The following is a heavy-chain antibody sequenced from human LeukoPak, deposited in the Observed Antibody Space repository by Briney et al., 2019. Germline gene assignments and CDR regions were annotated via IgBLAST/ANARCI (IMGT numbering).Heavy chain of an antibody. Sequence: ASVKVSCKASGYTFTSYYIHWVRKAPGHGLEWMGYIHPNSGGTSYAQKFQGRVTMTRDISISTAYMELSSLGSDDAAVYYCARELGRNAFDVWGQGTMVTVSS. CDR3: ARELGRNAFDV. D-gene: IGHD7-27*01. CDR1: GYTFTSYY. V-gene: IGHV1-2*02. J-gene: IGHJ3*01. CDR2: IHPNSGGT.